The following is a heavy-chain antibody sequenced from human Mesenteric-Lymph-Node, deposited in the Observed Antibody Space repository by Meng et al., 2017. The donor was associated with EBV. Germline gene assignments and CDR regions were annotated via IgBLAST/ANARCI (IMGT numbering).Heavy chain of an antibody. D-gene: IGHD3-10*01. J-gene: IGHJ4*02. CDR1: GGSITRDHYF. CDR2: ISHNGHT. V-gene: IGHV4-39*07. Sequence: QLQESGSGLVKPSETLSLTCSISGGSITRDHYFWGWIRQPPGKGLEWIAEISHNGHTNYSPSLKSRVTISIDKSKNQFSLKVDSVTAADTAVYYCARERGAGTYQGFDFWGQGTLVTVSS. CDR3: ARERGAGTYQGFDF.